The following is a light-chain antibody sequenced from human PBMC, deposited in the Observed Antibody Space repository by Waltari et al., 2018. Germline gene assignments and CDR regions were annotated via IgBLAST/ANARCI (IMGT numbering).Light chain of an antibody. J-gene: IGLJ3*02. CDR2: KAN. V-gene: IGLV8-61*01. Sequence: QTVVTQEPSLSVSPGGTVTLTCALSSGSLSTHSLATWYQQTPGQAPRTLVYKANARSSGVPDRFSGSILGNTAALTITGAQADDESDYYCALYMGSGIWVFGGGTRLTVL. CDR1: SGSLSTHSL. CDR3: ALYMGSGIWV.